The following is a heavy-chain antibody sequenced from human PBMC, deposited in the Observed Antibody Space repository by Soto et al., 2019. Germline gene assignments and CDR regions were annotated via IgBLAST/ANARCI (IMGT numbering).Heavy chain of an antibody. D-gene: IGHD2-8*01. CDR3: AADATAWQQMVPSDY. CDR1: GFTFTSSA. V-gene: IGHV1-58*01. Sequence: QMQLEQSGPEVKKPGTSVKVSCKASGFTFTSSAFPWVRQARGQRLAWIGWIAVGSGYTNYAQRFQDRGTLTRDMSTATTYMELSRLTSEDTAIYYCAADATAWQQMVPSDYWGQGTLVTVSS. J-gene: IGHJ4*02. CDR2: IAVGSGYT.